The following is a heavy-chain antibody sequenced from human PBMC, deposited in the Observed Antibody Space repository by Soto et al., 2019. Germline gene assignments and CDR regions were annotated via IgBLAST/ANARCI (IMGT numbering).Heavy chain of an antibody. J-gene: IGHJ4*02. CDR1: GFTFSGSA. V-gene: IGHV3-73*01. CDR3: AKSWFSNGWDNHPVDY. Sequence: GGSLRLSCAASGFTFSGSAMHWVRQASGKGLEWVGRIRSKANSYATAYAASVKGRFTISRDDSKNTSYLQMNSLKIEDTAVFYCAKSWFSNGWDNHPVDYWGQGALVTVSS. CDR2: IRSKANSYAT. D-gene: IGHD6-19*01.